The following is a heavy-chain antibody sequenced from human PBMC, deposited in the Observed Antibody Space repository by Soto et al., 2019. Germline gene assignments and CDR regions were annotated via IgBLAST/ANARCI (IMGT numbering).Heavy chain of an antibody. D-gene: IGHD3-10*01. J-gene: IGHJ5*02. CDR3: ARGITMVRGVTRWFDP. Sequence: QVQLQQWGAGLLKPSETLSLTCAVYGWSFSGYYWSWIRQPPGKGLEWIGEINHSGSTNYNPSLNSRVTISVDTSKNQFSLKLSSVTAADTAVYYCARGITMVRGVTRWFDPWGQGTLVTVSS. CDR1: GWSFSGYY. CDR2: INHSGST. V-gene: IGHV4-34*01.